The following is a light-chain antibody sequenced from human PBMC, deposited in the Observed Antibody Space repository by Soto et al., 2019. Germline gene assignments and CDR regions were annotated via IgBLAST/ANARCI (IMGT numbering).Light chain of an antibody. CDR1: QSVSGY. V-gene: IGKV3-11*01. CDR2: ADS. CDR3: QQRYNWPIT. J-gene: IGKJ5*01. Sequence: EIVLTQSPSTLALSAGETATLSCRASQSVSGYIGWYQQKPGKAPRLLIYADSNRATGIPARFSGSGSGTDFTLTISSLEPEDFSVYYCQQRYNWPITFGQGTRLEIK.